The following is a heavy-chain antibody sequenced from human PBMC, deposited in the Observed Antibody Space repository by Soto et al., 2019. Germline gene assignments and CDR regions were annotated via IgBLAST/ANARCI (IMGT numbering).Heavy chain of an antibody. J-gene: IGHJ4*02. CDR2: TSYDGSYQ. Sequence: QVQLVESGGSVVQPGRSLRLSCVASGFSFSNYAMQWVRQAPGKGLEWVALTSYDGSYQYYADSAKGRFTISRDNSKNMLLLQMHSLRAEDTAVYYCATGEGPHYGDYNDFDYWGQGTLGTVSS. V-gene: IGHV3-30*03. D-gene: IGHD4-17*01. CDR1: GFSFSNYA. CDR3: ATGEGPHYGDYNDFDY.